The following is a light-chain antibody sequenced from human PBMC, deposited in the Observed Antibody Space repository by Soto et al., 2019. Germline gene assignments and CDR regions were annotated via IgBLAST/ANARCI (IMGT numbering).Light chain of an antibody. Sequence: EIVLTQSPGTLSLSPGERASLSCRASQSVSSNYLAWYQHKPGQSPRLLIYAASSRATGIPDRFSGSGSGTDFTLTISRLEPEDVAVYYCQQYGSSPLTFGPGTKVDIK. V-gene: IGKV3-20*01. CDR2: AAS. CDR1: QSVSSNY. CDR3: QQYGSSPLT. J-gene: IGKJ3*01.